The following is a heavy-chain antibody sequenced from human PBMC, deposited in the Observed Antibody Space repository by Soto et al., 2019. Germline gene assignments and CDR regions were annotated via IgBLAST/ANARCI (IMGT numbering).Heavy chain of an antibody. CDR2: ISRSASYI. CDR3: ARDLVATTPQGDAFDI. D-gene: IGHD5-12*01. J-gene: IGHJ3*02. CDR1: GFTFSSYS. V-gene: IGHV3-21*01. Sequence: GGSLRLSCAASGFTFSSYSMTWVRQAPGKGLEWVSSISRSASYIYYSDSLKGRFTISRDNAKNSLYLQMNSLRAEDTAMYYCARDLVATTPQGDAFDIWGQGTMVTVSS.